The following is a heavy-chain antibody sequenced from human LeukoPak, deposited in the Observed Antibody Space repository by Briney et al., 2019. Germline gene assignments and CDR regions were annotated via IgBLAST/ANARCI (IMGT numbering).Heavy chain of an antibody. CDR2: LNPNSGDT. CDR1: GYTFTDYY. CDR3: ARGRDIEMTTMSGGSDY. J-gene: IGHJ4*02. D-gene: IGHD5-24*01. Sequence: GASVKVSCRASGYTFTDYYRHWLRQAPGQGLEWMGWLNPNSGDTNYAQKFHGRVSMTRDTSISTAYMDLSDLRSDDTAVYYCARGRDIEMTTMSGGSDYWGQGTLVTVSS. V-gene: IGHV1-2*02.